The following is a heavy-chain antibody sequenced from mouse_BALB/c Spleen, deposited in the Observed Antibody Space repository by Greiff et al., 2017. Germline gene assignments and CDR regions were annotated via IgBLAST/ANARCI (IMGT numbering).Heavy chain of an antibody. CDR3: AREDYRYDEDYAMDY. J-gene: IGHJ4*01. CDR1: GFTFSSYA. CDR2: ISSGGSYT. Sequence: EVMLVESGGGLVKPGGSLKLSCAASGFTFSSYAMSWVRQSPEKRLEWVAEISSGGSYTYYPDTVTGRFTISRDNAKNTLYLEMSSLRSEDTAMYYCAREDYRYDEDYAMDYWGQGTSVTVSS. V-gene: IGHV5-9-4*01. D-gene: IGHD2-14*01.